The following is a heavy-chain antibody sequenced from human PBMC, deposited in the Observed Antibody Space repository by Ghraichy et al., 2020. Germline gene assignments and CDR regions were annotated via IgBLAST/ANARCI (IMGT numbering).Heavy chain of an antibody. J-gene: IGHJ6*02. D-gene: IGHD3-3*01. Sequence: SETLSLTCTVSGGSISSYYWSWIRQPAGKGLEWIGRIYSSGSTNYNPSLKSRVTMSVDTSKNQFSLNLSSVTAADTAVYYCATLYYDFWSDFSTYNYDMDVWGQGTTVTVSS. V-gene: IGHV4-4*07. CDR2: IYSSGST. CDR3: ATLYYDFWSDFSTYNYDMDV. CDR1: GGSISSYY.